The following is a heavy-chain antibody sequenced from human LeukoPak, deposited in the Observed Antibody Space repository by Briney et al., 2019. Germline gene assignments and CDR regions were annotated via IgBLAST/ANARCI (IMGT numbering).Heavy chain of an antibody. J-gene: IGHJ4*02. D-gene: IGHD5-18*01. CDR1: GFTFSSCA. CDR2: LSGSGAST. CDR3: AKYLGKYSYGYSGLDY. V-gene: IGHV3-23*01. Sequence: GGSLRLSCAASGFTFSSCAMTWVRQAPGKGLEWVSSLSGSGASTFYADSVKGRFTISRDNSKNPLSLQMSSLRAEDTAVYFCAKYLGKYSYGYSGLDYWGQGTLVTVSS.